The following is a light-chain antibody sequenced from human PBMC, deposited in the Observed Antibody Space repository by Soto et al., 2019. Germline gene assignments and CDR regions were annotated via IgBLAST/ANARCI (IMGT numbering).Light chain of an antibody. Sequence: QSVLTQPASVSGSPGQSITISCTGTSSDVGGYNYVSWYQQHPGKAPKLMIYDVSNRPSGVSNRFSGSKPGNTASLTISGLLAEDEADYYCSSYTSSSTLVVFGGGTKLTVL. CDR2: DVS. CDR3: SSYTSSSTLVV. J-gene: IGLJ2*01. V-gene: IGLV2-14*01. CDR1: SSDVGGYNY.